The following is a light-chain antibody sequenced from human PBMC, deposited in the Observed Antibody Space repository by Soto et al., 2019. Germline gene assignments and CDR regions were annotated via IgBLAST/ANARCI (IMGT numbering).Light chain of an antibody. J-gene: IGKJ1*01. CDR3: QQYAFSPRT. V-gene: IGKV3-20*01. Sequence: VVLTQSPGTLSLSPGEGATLSCRASQSLTNTVLTWYQQKPGQTPRLLIYGVFSRATGVPDRFSGGGSGTDFTLSISRLEPEDSAVYFCQQYAFSPRTFGQGTKVEVK. CDR1: QSLTNTV. CDR2: GVF.